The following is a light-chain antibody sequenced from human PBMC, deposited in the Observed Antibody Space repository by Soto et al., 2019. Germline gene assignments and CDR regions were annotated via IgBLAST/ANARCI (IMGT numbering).Light chain of an antibody. CDR3: TSFARGSTLV. CDR2: EVS. V-gene: IGLV2-8*01. J-gene: IGLJ3*02. CDR1: SSDVGGYNY. Sequence: QSALTQPPSASGSPGQSVTISCTGTSSDVGGYNYVSWYQQHPGKAPKLMIYEVSKRPSGVPDRFSGSKSGNTASLTVSGLQAEDEADYYCTSFARGSTLVFGGGTQLTVL.